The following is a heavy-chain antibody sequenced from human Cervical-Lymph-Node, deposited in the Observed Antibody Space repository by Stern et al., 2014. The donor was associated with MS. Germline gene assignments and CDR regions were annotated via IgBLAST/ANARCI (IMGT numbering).Heavy chain of an antibody. CDR2: ISSSSSYI. CDR1: GFTFSSYS. D-gene: IGHD6-19*01. CDR3: ASLTGYSSGWYNY. Sequence: EVQLEESGGGLVKPGGSLRLSCAASGFTFSSYSMNWVRQAPGKGLEWVSSISSSSSYIYYADSVKGRFTISRDNAKNSLYLQMNSLRAEDTAVYYCASLTGYSSGWYNYWGQGTLVTVSS. J-gene: IGHJ4*02. V-gene: IGHV3-21*01.